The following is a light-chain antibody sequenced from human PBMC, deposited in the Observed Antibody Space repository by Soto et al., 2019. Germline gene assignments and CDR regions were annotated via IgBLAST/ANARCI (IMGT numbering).Light chain of an antibody. V-gene: IGKV2-28*01. Sequence: DIVMTQSPLSLPVIPGEPASISCKSSQCLLHSNGYSYLDWYLQKPGQSPQVLMYLGSNRASGVPDRFSCSGSGTDFTLKISRVEAEDVGIYYCMQTLRTPYTFGRGTKVDI. CDR2: LGS. J-gene: IGKJ2*01. CDR3: MQTLRTPYT. CDR1: QCLLHSNGYSY.